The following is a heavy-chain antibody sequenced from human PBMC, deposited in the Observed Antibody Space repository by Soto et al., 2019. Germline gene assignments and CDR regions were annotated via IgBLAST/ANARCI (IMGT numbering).Heavy chain of an antibody. CDR3: ATVGAWSAWS. J-gene: IGHJ4*02. V-gene: IGHV3-23*01. CDR2: IGTSVADT. CDR1: GFPFSSHS. D-gene: IGHD1-1*01. Sequence: GGSLRLSCAASGFPFSSHSLTWVRQAPGKGLEWVSGIGTSVADTNYAHSVKGRFTVSRDNSKNTLYLQMNSLKDEDTAMYFCATVGAWSAWSWGQGTLVTVSS.